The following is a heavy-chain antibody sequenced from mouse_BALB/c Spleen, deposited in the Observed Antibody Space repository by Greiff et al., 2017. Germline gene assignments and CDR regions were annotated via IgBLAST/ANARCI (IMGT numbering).Heavy chain of an antibody. V-gene: IGHV5-6-4*01. D-gene: IGHD1-1*01. CDR2: ISSGGSYT. Sequence: DVMLVESGGGLVKPGGSLKLSCAASGFTFSSYTMSWVRQTPEKRLEWVATISSGGSYTYYPDSVKGRFTISRDNAKNTLYLQMSSLKSEDTAMYYCTRDLYYYGSSLYAMDYWGQGTSVTVSS. CDR3: TRDLYYYGSSLYAMDY. CDR1: GFTFSSYT. J-gene: IGHJ4*01.